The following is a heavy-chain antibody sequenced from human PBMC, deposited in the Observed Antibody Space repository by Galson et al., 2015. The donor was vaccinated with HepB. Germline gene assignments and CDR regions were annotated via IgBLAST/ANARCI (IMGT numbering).Heavy chain of an antibody. D-gene: IGHD2-2*01. CDR2: ISHSGVKT. J-gene: IGHJ5*02. Sequence: SLRLSCAASGISFSSYAMHWVRQAPGKGLEYVSAISHSGVKTYYADSVKDRFTISRDNSKDTLYLQMNSLRDQDTAIYHCVVQLKYGGWFDPWGQGTLVIVSS. CDR3: VVQLKYGGWFDP. V-gene: IGHV3-64D*06. CDR1: GISFSSYA.